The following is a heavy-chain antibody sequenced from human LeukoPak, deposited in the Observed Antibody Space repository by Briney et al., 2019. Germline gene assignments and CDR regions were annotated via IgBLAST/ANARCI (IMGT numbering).Heavy chain of an antibody. CDR3: AKDPDYYDSSGYYET. CDR1: GFTFSSYG. V-gene: IGHV3-33*06. Sequence: GGSLRLSCAASGFTFSSYGMHWVRQAPGKGLEWVAVIWYDGSNKYYADSVKGRFTISRDNSKNTLYLQMNSPRAEDTAVYYCAKDPDYYDSSGYYETWGQGTLVTVSS. J-gene: IGHJ5*02. CDR2: IWYDGSNK. D-gene: IGHD3-22*01.